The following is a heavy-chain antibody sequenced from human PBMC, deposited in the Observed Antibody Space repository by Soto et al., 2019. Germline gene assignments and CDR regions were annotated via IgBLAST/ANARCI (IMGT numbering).Heavy chain of an antibody. CDR3: ARPFYGSRDAFAI. CDR2: IYPGDSDT. J-gene: IGHJ3*02. CDR1: GYSFTSYW. Sequence: GESLKISCKGSGYSFTSYWIGWVRQMPGKGLEWMGIIYPGDSDTRYSPSFQGQVTISADKSISTAYLQWSSLKSSDTALYYWARPFYGSRDAFAIWGQGTMVTVAS. V-gene: IGHV5-51*01. D-gene: IGHD3-10*01.